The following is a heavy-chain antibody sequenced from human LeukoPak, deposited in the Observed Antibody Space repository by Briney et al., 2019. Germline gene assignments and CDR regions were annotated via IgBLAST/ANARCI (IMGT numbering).Heavy chain of an antibody. CDR1: GGSFSGYY. CDR3: ARLGYYYDSSGSDAFDI. Sequence: PSETLSLTCAVYGGSFSGYYWSWLRQPPGKGLEWIGEINHSGSTNYNPSLKSRVTISVDTSKNQFSLKLSSVTAADTAVYYCARLGYYYDSSGSDAFDIWGQGTMVTVSS. J-gene: IGHJ3*02. CDR2: INHSGST. D-gene: IGHD3-22*01. V-gene: IGHV4-34*01.